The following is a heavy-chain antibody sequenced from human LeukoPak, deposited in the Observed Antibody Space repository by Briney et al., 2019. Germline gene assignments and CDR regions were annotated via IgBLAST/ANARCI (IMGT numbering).Heavy chain of an antibody. CDR2: ISDDGRTK. CDR3: AKSGLNRFDY. D-gene: IGHD2-15*01. V-gene: IGHV3-30*18. J-gene: IGHJ4*02. CDR1: GFTFSNYG. Sequence: GMSLRLSCAASGFTFSNYGMHWVRQAPGKGLEWVAVISDDGRTKYYADSVKGRFTISRDNSKNTLYLQMNSLRAEDTAVYYCAKSGLNRFDYWGQGTLVTVSS.